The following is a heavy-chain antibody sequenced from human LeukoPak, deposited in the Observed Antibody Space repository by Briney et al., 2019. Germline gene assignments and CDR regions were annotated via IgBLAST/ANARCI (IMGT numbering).Heavy chain of an antibody. D-gene: IGHD1-26*01. CDR3: ASFVSQKRIMGATRLPYYSSYYMDL. CDR2: MNPESGHT. Sequence: ASVKVSCKASGYTFTNYGINWVRQAPGQGLEWMGWMNPESGHTGYTQKLQGRVTMTRDTSISTAYLELSSLTSEDTAVYYCASFVSQKRIMGATRLPYYSSYYMDLWGTGTTVTASS. J-gene: IGHJ6*03. CDR1: GYTFTNYG. V-gene: IGHV1-8*01.